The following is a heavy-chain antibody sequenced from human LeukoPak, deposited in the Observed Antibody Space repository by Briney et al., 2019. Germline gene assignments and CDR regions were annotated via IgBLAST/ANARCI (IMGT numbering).Heavy chain of an antibody. Sequence: TSETLSLTCAVYGGSFSGYYWSWIRQPPGKGLEWIGEINHSGSTNYNPSLKSRVTISVDTSKNQFSLKLSSVTAADTAVYYCARAVYSGSYRLDYWGQGTLVTVSS. CDR2: INHSGST. V-gene: IGHV4-34*01. J-gene: IGHJ4*02. D-gene: IGHD1-26*01. CDR1: GGSFSGYY. CDR3: ARAVYSGSYRLDY.